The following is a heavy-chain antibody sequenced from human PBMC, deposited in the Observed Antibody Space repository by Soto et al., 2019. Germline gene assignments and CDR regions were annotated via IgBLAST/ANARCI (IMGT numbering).Heavy chain of an antibody. J-gene: IGHJ5*02. V-gene: IGHV3-48*02. CDR3: ARGDRFRCSGDRCFSDGLFLS. D-gene: IGHD2-15*01. CDR2: FNGSSSTM. Sequence: EVQLVESGGGLVQRGGSLRLSCAASGFTFGIYSMNWVRQAPGKGLEWISYFNGSSSTMYYADSVKGRFIISRDNADNSLYLQMNSLRDADTAVYYCARGDRFRCSGDRCFSDGLFLSWGQGTLVTVSS. CDR1: GFTFGIYS.